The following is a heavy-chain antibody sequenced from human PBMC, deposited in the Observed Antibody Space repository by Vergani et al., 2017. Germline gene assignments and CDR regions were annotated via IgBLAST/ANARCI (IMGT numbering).Heavy chain of an antibody. J-gene: IGHJ1*01. CDR1: GGSISSSSYY. Sequence: LQLQESGPGLVKPSETLSLTCTVSGGSISSSSYYWGWIRQPPGKGLEWVSAISGSGGSTYYADSVKGRFTISRDNSKNTLYLQMNSLRAEDTALYYCAKDTPSYYYDSSGSAPHLGQGTLVTVSS. CDR3: AKDTPSYYYDSSGSAPH. D-gene: IGHD3-22*01. CDR2: ISGSGGST. V-gene: IGHV3-23*01.